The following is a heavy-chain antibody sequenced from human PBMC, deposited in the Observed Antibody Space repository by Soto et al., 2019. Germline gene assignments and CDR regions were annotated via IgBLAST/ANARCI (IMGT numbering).Heavy chain of an antibody. CDR1: RFTFSSYD. Sequence: QVQLVESGGGVVQPGRSLTLSCAASRFTFSSYDMHWVRQAPGKGLEWVALISYDESNKYYADSVKGRFTISRDNSKNTLYLHMNGLRPEDTAVYYCAKDLPGYGGYYCHYGMDVWGQGTTVTVSS. J-gene: IGHJ6*02. CDR2: ISYDESNK. D-gene: IGHD5-12*01. CDR3: AKDLPGYGGYYCHYGMDV. V-gene: IGHV3-30*18.